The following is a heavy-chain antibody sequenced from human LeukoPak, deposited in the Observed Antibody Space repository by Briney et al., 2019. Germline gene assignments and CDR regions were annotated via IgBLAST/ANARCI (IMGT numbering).Heavy chain of an antibody. CDR1: GGSISSYY. CDR2: INHSGST. V-gene: IGHV4-34*01. J-gene: IGHJ3*01. D-gene: IGHD6-13*01. CDR3: ARKYSSRGGSVPLRF. Sequence: SETLSLTCTVSGGSISSYYWSWIRQPPGKGLEWIGEINHSGSTNYNPSLKSRVAISVDTSKNQFSLKLSSVTAADTAVYYCARKYSSRGGSVPLRFWGQGTMVTVSS.